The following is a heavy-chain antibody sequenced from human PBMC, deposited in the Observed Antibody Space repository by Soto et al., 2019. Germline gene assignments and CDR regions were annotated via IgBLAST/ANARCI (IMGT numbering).Heavy chain of an antibody. D-gene: IGHD4-4*01. V-gene: IGHV1-46*01. CDR3: ARERVERATGDYYYYGMDV. J-gene: IGHJ6*02. Sequence: ASVKVSCKASGYTFTSYYMHWVRQAPGQGLEWMGIINPSGGSTSYAQKFQGRVTMTRDTSTSTVYMELSSLRSEDTAVYYCARERVERATGDYYYYGMDVWGQGTTVTVSS. CDR1: GYTFTSYY. CDR2: INPSGGST.